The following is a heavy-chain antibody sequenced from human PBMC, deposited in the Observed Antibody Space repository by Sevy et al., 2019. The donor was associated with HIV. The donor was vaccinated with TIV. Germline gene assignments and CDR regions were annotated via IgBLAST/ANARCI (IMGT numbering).Heavy chain of an antibody. CDR3: AKGLGMVQGALLSEDI. D-gene: IGHD3-10*01. Sequence: GGSLRLSCAASGFTFRSYGMHWVRQAPGKGLEWVAFIRYDGSTKYYADSVKGRFTISRDNSKNTLYLQMNSLRAEDTAMYYCAKGLGMVQGALLSEDIWGQGTMVTVSS. CDR1: GFTFRSYG. V-gene: IGHV3-30*02. CDR2: IRYDGSTK. J-gene: IGHJ3*02.